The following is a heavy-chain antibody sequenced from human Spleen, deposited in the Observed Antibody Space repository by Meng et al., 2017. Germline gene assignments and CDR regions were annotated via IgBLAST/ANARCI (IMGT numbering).Heavy chain of an antibody. D-gene: IGHD3-3*01. Sequence: QVQLHESGPGLVKPSQTLSLTCTVSGGSISSGGYYWSWIRQHPGKGLEWIGYIYYSGSTYYNPSLKSRVTISVDTSKNQFSLKLSSVTAADTAVYYCARAQPDFWSDSYYFDYWGQGTLVTVSS. V-gene: IGHV4-31*03. CDR1: GGSISSGGYY. J-gene: IGHJ4*02. CDR3: ARAQPDFWSDSYYFDY. CDR2: IYYSGST.